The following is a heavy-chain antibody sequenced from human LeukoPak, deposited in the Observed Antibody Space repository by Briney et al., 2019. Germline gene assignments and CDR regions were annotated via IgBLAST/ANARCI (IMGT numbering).Heavy chain of an antibody. D-gene: IGHD1-26*01. CDR1: GFTFSSYS. CDR2: ISSSSSTI. CDR3: ARKGGSYYYYYGMDV. J-gene: IGHJ6*02. Sequence: GSLRLSCAAPGFTFSSYSMNWVRQAPGKGLEWVSYISSSSSTIYYADSVKGRFTISRDNAKNSLYLQMNSLRAEDTAVYYCARKGGSYYYYYGMDVWGQGTTATVSS. V-gene: IGHV3-48*04.